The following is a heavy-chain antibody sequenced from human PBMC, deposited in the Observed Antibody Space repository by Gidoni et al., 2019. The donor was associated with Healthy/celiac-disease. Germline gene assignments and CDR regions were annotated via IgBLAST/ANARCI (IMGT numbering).Heavy chain of an antibody. CDR1: GGSVSSGSYY. J-gene: IGHJ5*02. V-gene: IGHV4-61*01. Sequence: QVQLQESGPGLVKPSETLSLTCTVSGGSVSSGSYYWSWIRQPPGKGLEWIGYIYYSGSTNYNPSLKSRVTISVDTSKNQFSLKLSSVTAADTAVYYCARDRGSYYRGGWFDPWGQGTLVTVSS. CDR2: IYYSGST. D-gene: IGHD1-26*01. CDR3: ARDRGSYYRGGWFDP.